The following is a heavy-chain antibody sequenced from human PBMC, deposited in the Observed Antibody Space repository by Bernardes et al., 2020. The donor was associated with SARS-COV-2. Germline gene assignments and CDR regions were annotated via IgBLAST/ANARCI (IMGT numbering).Heavy chain of an antibody. V-gene: IGHV3-23*01. CDR1: GFTFSSYA. J-gene: IGHJ4*02. Sequence: GGSLRLSCAASGFTFSSYAMSWVRQAPGKGLEWVSAISGSGGSTYYADSVKGRFTISRDNSKNTLYLQMNSLRAEDTAVYYCAKDLSMITFGGVIVIPDPFDYWGQGTLVTVSS. CDR2: ISGSGGST. CDR3: AKDLSMITFGGVIVIPDPFDY. D-gene: IGHD3-16*02.